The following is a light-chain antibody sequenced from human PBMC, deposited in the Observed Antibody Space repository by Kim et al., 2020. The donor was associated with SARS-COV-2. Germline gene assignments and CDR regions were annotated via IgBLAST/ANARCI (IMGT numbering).Light chain of an antibody. Sequence: YNYVSWYQQYPGRAPQLMIYEVTKRPSWVPDRFSGSKSGNTASLTVSGLQADDEADYYCCSYAGNNNLVFGGGTQLTVL. CDR1: YNY. V-gene: IGLV2-8*01. J-gene: IGLJ3*02. CDR3: CSYAGNNNLV. CDR2: EVT.